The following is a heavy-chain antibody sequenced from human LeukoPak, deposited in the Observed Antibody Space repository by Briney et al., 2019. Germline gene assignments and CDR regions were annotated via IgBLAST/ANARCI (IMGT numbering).Heavy chain of an antibody. CDR2: INHSGST. CDR3: ARGRPIFGVVKGVDP. V-gene: IGHV4-34*01. CDR1: GGSFSGYY. Sequence: SQTLSLTCAVYGGSFSGYYWSWIRQPPGKGLEWIGEINHSGSTNYNPSLKSRFTISLDTSKNQFSLKLSSVTAPDTAVYYCARGRPIFGVVKGVDPWGQETLVTVSS. D-gene: IGHD3-3*01. J-gene: IGHJ5*02.